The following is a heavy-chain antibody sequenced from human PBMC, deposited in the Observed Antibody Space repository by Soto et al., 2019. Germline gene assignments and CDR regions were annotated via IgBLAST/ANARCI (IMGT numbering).Heavy chain of an antibody. V-gene: IGHV3-23*01. Sequence: LRLSCAASGFTFSSYAMSWVRQAPGKGLEWVSAISGGGGSTYYADSVKGRVTISRDNSKNTLYLQMNRLRAEDTAVYYCAKVSLGATTITDYYYYRLDGWGQGTKGIVAS. D-gene: IGHD1-26*01. CDR3: AKVSLGATTITDYYYYRLDG. CDR2: ISGGGGST. J-gene: IGHJ6*02. CDR1: GFTFSSYA.